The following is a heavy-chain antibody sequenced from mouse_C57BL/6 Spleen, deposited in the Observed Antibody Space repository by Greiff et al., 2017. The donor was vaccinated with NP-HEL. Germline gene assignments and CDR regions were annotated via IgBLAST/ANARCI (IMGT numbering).Heavy chain of an antibody. D-gene: IGHD5-1*01. V-gene: IGHV1-81*01. J-gene: IGHJ2*01. CDR3: ARNGEYDY. CDR1: GYTFPSYG. Sequence: VQLQQSGAELARPGASVKLYCKASGYTFPSYGISWVKQRPGQGLEWIGEIYPRSGNTYYNEKFKGKATLTADKSSSTAYMALRSRTSEDSAVYCCARNGEYDYWGQGTTLTVSA. CDR2: IYPRSGNT.